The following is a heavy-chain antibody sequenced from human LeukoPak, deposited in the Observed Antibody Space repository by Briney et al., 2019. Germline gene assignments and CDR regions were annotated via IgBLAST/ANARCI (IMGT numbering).Heavy chain of an antibody. Sequence: GGSLRLSCAASGFTFSSYSMNWVRQAPGRGLEWVSSISSSSSYIYYADSVKGRFTISRDNAKNSLYLQMNSLRAEDTAVYYCPREIVVVPAPPNPTGFDPWAKETW. D-gene: IGHD2-21*01. V-gene: IGHV3-21*01. CDR3: PREIVVVPAPPNPTGFDP. CDR1: GFTFSSYS. CDR2: ISSSSSYI. J-gene: IGHJ5*01.